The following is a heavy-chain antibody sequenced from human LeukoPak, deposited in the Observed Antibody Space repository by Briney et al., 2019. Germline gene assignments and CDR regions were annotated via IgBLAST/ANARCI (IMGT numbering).Heavy chain of an antibody. V-gene: IGHV3-53*01. Sequence: GGSLRLSCAASGFTVSSNYMSWVRQAPGKGLEWVSVIYSGGSTYYADSVKGRFTISRDNSKNTLYLQMNSLRAEDTAVYYCAKSPVGLRWYLDYWGQGTLVTVSS. CDR1: GFTVSSNY. J-gene: IGHJ4*02. CDR2: IYSGGST. CDR3: AKSPVGLRWYLDY. D-gene: IGHD4-23*01.